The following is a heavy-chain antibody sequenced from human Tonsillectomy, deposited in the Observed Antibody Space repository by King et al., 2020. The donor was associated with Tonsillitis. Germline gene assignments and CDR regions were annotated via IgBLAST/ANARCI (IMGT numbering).Heavy chain of an antibody. CDR1: GGTFSSFA. CDR2: TIPIFGTA. V-gene: IGHV1-69*01. Sequence: VQLVQSGAEVKKPGSSVKVSCKAFGGTFSSFAITWVRQAPGQGLEWMGGTIPIFGTANYAQKFQGRVTITADESTSTAYMELSSLRFEDTAVYYCARVPGCSGGSCDGGYDYWGQGTLVTVSS. D-gene: IGHD2-15*01. CDR3: ARVPGCSGGSCDGGYDY. J-gene: IGHJ4*02.